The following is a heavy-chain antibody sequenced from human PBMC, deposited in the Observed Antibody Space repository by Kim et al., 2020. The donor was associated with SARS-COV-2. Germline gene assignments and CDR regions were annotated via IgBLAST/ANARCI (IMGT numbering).Heavy chain of an antibody. D-gene: IGHD3-10*01. V-gene: IGHV1-18*01. CDR3: ARASPAWFTFDY. Sequence: NNAQKLQGRDTMTTDTSKSTAYRELRSLRSADTAVYYCARASPAWFTFDYWGQGTLVTVSS. J-gene: IGHJ4*02.